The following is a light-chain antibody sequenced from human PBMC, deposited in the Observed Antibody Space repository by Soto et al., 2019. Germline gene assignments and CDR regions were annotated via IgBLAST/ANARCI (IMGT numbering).Light chain of an antibody. CDR3: QQNYSTPLA. Sequence: DIQMTQSPLSLSASVGDRVTITCRASQSISRDLNWYQQKPGKAPNLLIYAASTLESGVPSRFSGSGSGTDFTLTISSLQLEDFATYYCQQNYSTPLAFGGGTKVDIK. V-gene: IGKV1-39*01. CDR1: QSISRD. CDR2: AAS. J-gene: IGKJ4*01.